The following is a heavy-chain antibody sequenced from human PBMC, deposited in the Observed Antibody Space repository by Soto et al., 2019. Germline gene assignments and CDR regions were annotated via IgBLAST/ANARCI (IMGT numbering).Heavy chain of an antibody. V-gene: IGHV3-33*01. CDR1: GFTFSSYG. Sequence: PGGSLRLSCAASGFTFSSYGMHWVRQAPGKGLEWVAVIWYDGSNKYYADSVKGRFTISRDNSKNTLYLQMNSLRAEDTAVYYCARNLATTMVRLNYGMDVWGQGTTVTVSS. CDR3: ARNLATTMVRLNYGMDV. D-gene: IGHD3-10*01. J-gene: IGHJ6*02. CDR2: IWYDGSNK.